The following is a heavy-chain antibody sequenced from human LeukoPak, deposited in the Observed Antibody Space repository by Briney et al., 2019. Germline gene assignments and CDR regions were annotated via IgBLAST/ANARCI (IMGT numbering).Heavy chain of an antibody. CDR3: AREKILTYDYYGSGSYYGMDV. J-gene: IGHJ6*02. V-gene: IGHV3-33*01. CDR1: GFTFSSYG. CDR2: IWYDGSNK. Sequence: GGSLRLSCAASGFTFSSYGMHWVRQAPGKGLERVAVIWYDGSNKYYADSVKGRFTISRDNSKNTLYLQMNSLRAEDTAVYYCAREKILTYDYYGSGSYYGMDVWGQGTTVTVSS. D-gene: IGHD3-10*01.